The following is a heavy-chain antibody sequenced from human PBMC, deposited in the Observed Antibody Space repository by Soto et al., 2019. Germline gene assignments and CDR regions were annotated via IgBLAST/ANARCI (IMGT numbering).Heavy chain of an antibody. D-gene: IGHD3-10*01. CDR2: IYYSGSA. J-gene: IGHJ5*02. V-gene: IGHV4-31*03. CDR1: GGSISSGGYY. Sequence: KPSETLSLTCTVSGGSISSGGYYWSWIRQHPGKGLEWIGYIYYSGSAYYNPSLKSRVTISVDTSKNQFSLKLSSVTAADTAVYYCARVAGYNGYNWFDPWGQGTLVTVSS. CDR3: ARVAGYNGYNWFDP.